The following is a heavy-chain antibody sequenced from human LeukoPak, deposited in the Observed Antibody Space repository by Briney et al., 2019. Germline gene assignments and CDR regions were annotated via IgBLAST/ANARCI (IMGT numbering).Heavy chain of an antibody. D-gene: IGHD3-9*01. CDR1: GFTFSSYA. CDR2: ISGSGGST. J-gene: IGHJ4*02. Sequence: GGSLRLSCAASGFTFSSYAMSWVRQAPGKGLEWVSAISGSGGSTYYADSVRGRFTISRDNSKNTLYLQMNSLRAEDTAVYYCAKAMYYDILTGMQIDYWGQGTLVTVSS. CDR3: AKAMYYDILTGMQIDY. V-gene: IGHV3-23*01.